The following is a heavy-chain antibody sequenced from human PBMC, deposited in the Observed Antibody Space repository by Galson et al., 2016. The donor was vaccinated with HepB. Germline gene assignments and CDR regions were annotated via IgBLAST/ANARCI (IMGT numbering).Heavy chain of an antibody. CDR1: GFSLSTNEMC. CDR2: IDWDDDK. Sequence: PALVKPTQTLTLTCTFSGFSLSTNEMCVSWIRQPPGKALEWLALIDWDDDKFYSTSLKTRLTISKDTSKNQVVLTVTNMDPVDTATDYCARIKRGQYFDWGHYYWYLDLWGRGTLVTVSS. CDR3: ARIKRGQYFDWGHYYWYLDL. V-gene: IGHV2-70*01. D-gene: IGHD3-9*01. J-gene: IGHJ2*01.